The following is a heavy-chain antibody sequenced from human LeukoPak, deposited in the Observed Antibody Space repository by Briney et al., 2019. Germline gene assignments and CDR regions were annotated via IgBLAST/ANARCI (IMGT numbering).Heavy chain of an antibody. CDR3: ARDIGLIC. J-gene: IGHJ4*02. D-gene: IGHD2-15*01. CDR2: ISASGGNS. V-gene: IGHV3-23*01. Sequence: GGSLRLSSEASGFSFIDSARSWVRQASGRGLEWVSLISASGGNSYYADSVKGRFTVSRDSSKNTLHLQMNSLRAEDTAVYYCARDIGLICWGQGTLVTVSS. CDR1: GFSFIDSA.